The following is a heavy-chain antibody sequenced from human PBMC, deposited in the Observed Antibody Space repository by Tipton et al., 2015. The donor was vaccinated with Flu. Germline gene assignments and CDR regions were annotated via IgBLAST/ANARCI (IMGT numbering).Heavy chain of an antibody. CDR1: GGSVSSGSYY. V-gene: IGHV4-61*01. J-gene: IGHJ4*02. D-gene: IGHD1-26*01. CDR3: AREGNWELLGY. Sequence: TLSLTCTVSGGSVSSGSYYWSWIRQPPGKGLEWIGYIYYSGSTNYNPPLKSRVTISVDTSKNQFSLKLSSVTAADTAVYYCAREGNWELLGYWGQGTLVTVSS. CDR2: IYYSGST.